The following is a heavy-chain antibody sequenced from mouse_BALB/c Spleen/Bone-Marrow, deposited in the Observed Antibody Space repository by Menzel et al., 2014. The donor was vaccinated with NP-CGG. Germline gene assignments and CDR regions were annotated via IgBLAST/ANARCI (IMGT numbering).Heavy chain of an antibody. Sequence: QVQLKESGTELMKPGASVKISCKATGYTFSSYWMEWVNQRPGHGLEWTGEILPGSGSTNYNEKFKGKATFTADTSSNTAYMQLSSLTSEDSAVYYCARRGHGFAWFAYWGQGTLVTVSA. CDR3: ARRGHGFAWFAY. D-gene: IGHD1-2*01. V-gene: IGHV1-9*01. CDR2: ILPGSGST. CDR1: GYTFSSYW. J-gene: IGHJ3*01.